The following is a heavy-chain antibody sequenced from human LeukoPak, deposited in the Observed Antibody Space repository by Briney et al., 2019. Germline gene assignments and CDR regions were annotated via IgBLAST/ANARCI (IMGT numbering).Heavy chain of an antibody. CDR3: ARDTKHYGKRWFDP. J-gene: IGHJ5*02. CDR1: GGSISSGSYY. D-gene: IGHD3-10*01. V-gene: IGHV4-61*02. Sequence: SETLSLTXTVSGGSISSGSYYWSWIRQPAGKGLEWIGRSYTSGSTNYNPSLKSLVTISVDTSKNPFSLKLSSVTAAETAVYYCARDTKHYGKRWFDPWGQGTLVTVSS. CDR2: SYTSGST.